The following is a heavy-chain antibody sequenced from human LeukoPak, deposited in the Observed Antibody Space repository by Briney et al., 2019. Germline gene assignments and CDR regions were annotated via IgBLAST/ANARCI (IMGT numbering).Heavy chain of an antibody. CDR2: IKGDGSST. CDR3: ARGNYHAMDV. V-gene: IGHV3-74*01. J-gene: IGHJ6*02. Sequence: GGSLRLSCAASGFTFSNYWMHWVRQTPGEGLVCVSLIKGDGSSTTYADSVKGRFTISRDNAKNTVYLQMNSLRAEDTAVYYCARGNYHAMDVWGQGTTVTVSS. CDR1: GFTFSNYW.